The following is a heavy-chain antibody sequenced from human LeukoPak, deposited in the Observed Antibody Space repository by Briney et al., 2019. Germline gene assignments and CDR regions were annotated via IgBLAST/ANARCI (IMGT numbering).Heavy chain of an antibody. CDR2: IKGDGSST. CDR3: ARGNYHAMDV. V-gene: IGHV3-74*01. J-gene: IGHJ6*02. Sequence: GGSLRLSCAASGFTFSNYWMHWVRQTPGEGLVCVSLIKGDGSSTTYADSVKGRFTISRDNAKNTVYLQMNSLRAEDTAVYYCARGNYHAMDVWGQGTTVTVSS. CDR1: GFTFSNYW.